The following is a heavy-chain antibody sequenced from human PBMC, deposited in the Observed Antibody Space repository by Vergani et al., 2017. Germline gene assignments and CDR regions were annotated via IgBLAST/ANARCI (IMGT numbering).Heavy chain of an antibody. CDR1: GYIFSNFW. J-gene: IGHJ3*01. CDR3: ASGGHGTENGGALQL. V-gene: IGHV5-51*01. Sequence: EKQLVQSGSETKKPGEPLKISCQAFGYIFSNFWIGWVRQRPGRGLEWRGIIYPGDSEVKSNPTFRGQVIFSVDTSVNTAYLQWRSLQASDTATYFCASGGHGTENGGALQLWGQGTNITVSS. D-gene: IGHD3-16*01. CDR2: IYPGDSEV.